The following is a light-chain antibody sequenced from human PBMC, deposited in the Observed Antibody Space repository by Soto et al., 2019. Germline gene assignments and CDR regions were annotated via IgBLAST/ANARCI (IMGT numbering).Light chain of an antibody. CDR3: QQYGSSGT. J-gene: IGKJ1*01. CDR1: PSVSNNY. Sequence: EIVLTQSPGILALSPGERATLSNISSPSVSNNYLAWYQQKPGQAPRLLIYGASNRATGIPDRFSGSGSGTDFTLTISRLEPEDVAVYYCQQYGSSGTFGQGTKVDIK. V-gene: IGKV3-20*01. CDR2: GAS.